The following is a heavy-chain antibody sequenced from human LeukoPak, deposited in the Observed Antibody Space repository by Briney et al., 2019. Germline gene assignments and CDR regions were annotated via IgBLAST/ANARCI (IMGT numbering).Heavy chain of an antibody. D-gene: IGHD3-22*01. CDR2: ISSSSSTI. Sequence: YISSSSSTIYYADSVKGRFTISRDNAKNSLYLQMNSLRDEDTAVYYCASQYYYDSYNWFDPWGQGTLVTVSS. J-gene: IGHJ5*02. V-gene: IGHV3-48*02. CDR3: ASQYYYDSYNWFDP.